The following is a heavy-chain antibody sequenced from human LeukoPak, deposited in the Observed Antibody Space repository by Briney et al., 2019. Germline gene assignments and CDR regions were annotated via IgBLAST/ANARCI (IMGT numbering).Heavy chain of an antibody. CDR3: AKEVTYCSGSSCNDAFDV. Sequence: GGSLTLSCAASGFRFSTSGMHWVRQAPGKGLEWVSFIRFDGSDEDHGDSVKGRFTISRDNSKNTMYLQMNSLRAEDTAVYYCAKEVTYCSGSSCNDAFDVWGRGTMVIVSS. D-gene: IGHD2-2*01. CDR1: GFRFSTSG. CDR2: IRFDGSDE. V-gene: IGHV3-30*02. J-gene: IGHJ3*01.